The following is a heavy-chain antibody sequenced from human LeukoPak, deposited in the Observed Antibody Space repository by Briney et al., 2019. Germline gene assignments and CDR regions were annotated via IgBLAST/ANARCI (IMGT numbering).Heavy chain of an antibody. CDR1: GVSISNYY. J-gene: IGHJ3*02. V-gene: IGHV4-4*07. CDR2: KYAGGSS. Sequence: SETLSLTCTVSGVSISNYYWSWVRQPAGKGVEWVGRKYAGGSSNYNPPVHSRLTMSVDTSKNQFSLKLRSVTAADTAVYYCARGRYCSADICTGGDSFDIWGQGTMVSVSP. D-gene: IGHD2-15*01. CDR3: ARGRYCSADICTGGDSFDI.